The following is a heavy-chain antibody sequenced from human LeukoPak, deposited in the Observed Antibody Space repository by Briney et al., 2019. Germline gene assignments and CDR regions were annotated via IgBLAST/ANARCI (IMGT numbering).Heavy chain of an antibody. D-gene: IGHD2-15*01. CDR2: IIPILGTA. Sequence: SVKVSCKASGGTFSSYAISWVRQAPGQGLEWMGRIIPILGTANYAQKFQGRVTITADESTSTAYMELSSLRSEDTAVYYCAGSRLPVDAFDIWGQGTMVTVSS. V-gene: IGHV1-69*11. CDR3: AGSRLPVDAFDI. J-gene: IGHJ3*02. CDR1: GGTFSSYA.